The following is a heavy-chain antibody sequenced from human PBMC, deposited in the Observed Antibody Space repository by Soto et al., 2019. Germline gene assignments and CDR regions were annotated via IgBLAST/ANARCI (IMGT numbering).Heavy chain of an antibody. CDR3: ARDRYYYDSSGQWGAFDI. CDR2: IYYSGST. J-gene: IGHJ3*02. Sequence: PSETLSLTCTVSGGSISSGGYYWSWIRQHPGKGLEWIGYIYYSGSTYYNPSLKSRVTISVDTSKNQFSLKLSSVTAADTAVYYCARDRYYYDSSGQWGAFDIWGQGTMVTVSS. D-gene: IGHD3-22*01. V-gene: IGHV4-31*03. CDR1: GGSISSGGYY.